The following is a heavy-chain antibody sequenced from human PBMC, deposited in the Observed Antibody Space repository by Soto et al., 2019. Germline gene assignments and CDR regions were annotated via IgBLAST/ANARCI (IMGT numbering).Heavy chain of an antibody. J-gene: IGHJ6*03. D-gene: IGHD3-10*01. CDR3: ARYYINYYSYYYMDV. CDR1: GFTFSNYS. V-gene: IGHV3-48*01. CDR2: ISGSGHTI. Sequence: GGSLRLSCAASGFTFSNYSMNWVRQAPGKGLEWVSYISGSGHTIYYADSVKGRFTISRDNAKNSLYLQMNSLRAEDTAVYYCARYYINYYSYYYMDVWGKGTTVTVSS.